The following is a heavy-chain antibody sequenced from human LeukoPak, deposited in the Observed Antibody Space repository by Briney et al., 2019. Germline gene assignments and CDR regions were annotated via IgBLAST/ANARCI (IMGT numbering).Heavy chain of an antibody. CDR2: VFYTGKT. CDR1: GGSVSTSDYY. CDR3: ARVFDS. Sequence: PSETLSLTRTVSGGSVSTSDYYWGWIRQSPVKGPEWIGDVFYTGKTNYNPSLRGRATISTDTSKNQFSLKLTYVTAADSAVYYCARVFDSWGQGTLVTVSS. J-gene: IGHJ4*02. V-gene: IGHV4-39*07.